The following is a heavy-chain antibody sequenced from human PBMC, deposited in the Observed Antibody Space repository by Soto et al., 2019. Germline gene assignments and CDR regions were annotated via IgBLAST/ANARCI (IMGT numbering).Heavy chain of an antibody. Sequence: ASVKVSCKASGYTFTSYCISWVRHAPGQGLEWMGWISAYNGNTNYAQKLQGRVTMTTDTSTSTAYMELRSLRSDDTAVYYCARDNEVTTMREFDYWGQGTLVTVSS. CDR3: ARDNEVTTMREFDY. CDR1: GYTFTSYC. D-gene: IGHD4-17*01. J-gene: IGHJ4*02. CDR2: ISAYNGNT. V-gene: IGHV1-18*01.